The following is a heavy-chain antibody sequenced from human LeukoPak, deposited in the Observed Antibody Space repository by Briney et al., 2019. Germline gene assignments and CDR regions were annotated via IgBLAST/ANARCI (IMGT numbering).Heavy chain of an antibody. J-gene: IGHJ6*02. V-gene: IGHV4-4*07. D-gene: IGHD3-9*01. Sequence: PSETLSLTCTVSGGSISSYYWSWIRRPAGKGLEWIGRIYTSGSPSYNPSLKSRVTMSVDTSKNQFSLKLSSVTAADTAVYYCARDEGASYYDILTGWSRYYYYGMDVWGQGTTVTVSS. CDR1: GGSISSYY. CDR3: ARDEGASYYDILTGWSRYYYYGMDV. CDR2: IYTSGSP.